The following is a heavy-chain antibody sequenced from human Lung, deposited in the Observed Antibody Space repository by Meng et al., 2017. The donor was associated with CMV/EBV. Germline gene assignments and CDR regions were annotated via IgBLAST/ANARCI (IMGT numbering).Heavy chain of an antibody. D-gene: IGHD2/OR15-2a*01. CDR1: AYTFSNYT. Sequence: QVPLVGSGSELTKPRASVKVSCKASAYTFSNYTINSVRQAHGRGLEWMGWISTNTGTPTYTQGFTGRFVFSLDTSVSTASLQISSLKAEDTAVYYCARGGNFDPWGQGTLVTVSS. V-gene: IGHV7-4-1*02. CDR3: ARGGNFDP. J-gene: IGHJ5*02. CDR2: ISTNTGTP.